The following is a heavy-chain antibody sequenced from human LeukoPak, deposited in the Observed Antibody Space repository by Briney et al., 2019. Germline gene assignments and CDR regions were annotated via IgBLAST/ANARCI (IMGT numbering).Heavy chain of an antibody. J-gene: IGHJ4*02. D-gene: IGHD6-13*01. CDR1: GYTFTSYY. CDR2: IDPNGVNT. CDR3: ARASWYRVDY. V-gene: IGHV1-46*01. Sequence: ASVKVSCKASGYTFTSYYMHWVRQAPGQGLEWMGIIDPNGVNTNYAQRFQGRVTMTRDTSTSTVYMELSSLRSEDTAVYYCARASWYRVDYWGQGTLVTVSS.